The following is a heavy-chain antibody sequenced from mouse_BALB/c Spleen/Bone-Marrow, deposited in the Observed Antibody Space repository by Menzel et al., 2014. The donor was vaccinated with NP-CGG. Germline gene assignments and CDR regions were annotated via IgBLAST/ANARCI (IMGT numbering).Heavy chain of an antibody. Sequence: QVQLKESGAELVRPGASVKLSCKASGYTFTSYWINWVKQRPGQGLEWIGNIYPSDSYTNYNQKFKDKATLTVDKSSSTAYMQISSPTSEASAVYYCTRDDGSFAYWGQGTLVTVSA. J-gene: IGHJ3*01. V-gene: IGHV1-69*02. D-gene: IGHD2-3*01. CDR2: IYPSDSYT. CDR3: TRDDGSFAY. CDR1: GYTFTSYW.